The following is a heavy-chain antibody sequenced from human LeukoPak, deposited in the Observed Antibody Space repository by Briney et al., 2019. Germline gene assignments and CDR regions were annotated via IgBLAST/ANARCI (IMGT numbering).Heavy chain of an antibody. D-gene: IGHD4-23*01. J-gene: IGHJ5*02. V-gene: IGHV3-23*01. CDR3: ARDSLTTMVVVTLFDP. Sequence: PGGSLRLSCVASGISLSSHAMSWVRQAPGKGLEWISAISDSGSSEYYADSVKGRFTISRDNSKNTLYLQMNSLRVEDTAVYYCARDSLTTMVVVTLFDPRGQGTLVTVSS. CDR1: GISLSSHA. CDR2: ISDSGSSE.